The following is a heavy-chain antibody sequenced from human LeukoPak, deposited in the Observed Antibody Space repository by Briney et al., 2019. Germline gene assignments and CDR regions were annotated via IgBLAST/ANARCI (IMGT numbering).Heavy chain of an antibody. D-gene: IGHD5-12*01. CDR1: GFTFSSYS. CDR2: IDSGGST. J-gene: IGHJ4*02. V-gene: IGHV3-53*01. CDR3: ARLRSGYLFNY. Sequence: GGSLRLSCAASGFTFSSYSMSWVRQAPGKGLEWVSVIDSGGSTYYADSVKGRFTISRDNSKNSLYLQMNSLRAEDTAVYYCARLRSGYLFNYWGQGTLVTVSS.